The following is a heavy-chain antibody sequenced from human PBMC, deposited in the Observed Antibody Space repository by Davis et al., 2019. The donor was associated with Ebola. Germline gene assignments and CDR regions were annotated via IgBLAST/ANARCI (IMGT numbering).Heavy chain of an antibody. Sequence: HSQTLLLTCAISGDSVSTAGWNWIRQSPSRGLEWLGRTYYKSKWYNDYAASVKSRITINPDTSKNQFTLQLTSVTPEDTALYYCARGWLRGGMDVWGEGTTVTV. J-gene: IGHJ6*02. V-gene: IGHV6-1*01. CDR3: ARGWLRGGMDV. CDR2: TYYKSKWYN. D-gene: IGHD5-12*01. CDR1: GDSVSTAG.